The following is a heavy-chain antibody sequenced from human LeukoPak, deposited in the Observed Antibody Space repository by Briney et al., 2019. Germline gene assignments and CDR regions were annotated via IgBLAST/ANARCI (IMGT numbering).Heavy chain of an antibody. V-gene: IGHV3-43D*03. CDR3: AKPRYYDSSGYYPLFDD. D-gene: IGHD3-22*01. J-gene: IGHJ4*02. Sequence: GGSLRLSCAASGFTFDDYAMHWVRQAPGKGLEWVSLISWDGGSTYYADSVKGRFTISRDNSKNTLYLQMNSLRAEDTALYYCAKPRYYDSSGYYPLFDDGGQGTLVTVSS. CDR2: ISWDGGST. CDR1: GFTFDDYA.